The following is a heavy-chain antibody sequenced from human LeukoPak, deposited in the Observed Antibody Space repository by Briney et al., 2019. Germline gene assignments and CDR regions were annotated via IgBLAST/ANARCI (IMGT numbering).Heavy chain of an antibody. D-gene: IGHD6-13*01. V-gene: IGHV1-69*04. CDR2: IIPILGIA. J-gene: IGHJ6*02. Sequence: ASVKVSCKASGYTFTNYGVSWVRQAPGQGLEWMGRIIPILGIANYAQKFQGRVTITADKSTSTAYMELSSLRSEDTAVYYCARGAAGPTYGMDVWGQGTTVTVSS. CDR1: GYTFTNYG. CDR3: ARGAAGPTYGMDV.